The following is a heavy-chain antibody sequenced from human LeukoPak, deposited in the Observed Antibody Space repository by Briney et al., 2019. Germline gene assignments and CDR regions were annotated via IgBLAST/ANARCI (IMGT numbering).Heavy chain of an antibody. D-gene: IGHD6-13*01. J-gene: IGHJ6*02. CDR1: GFTFSRYD. CDR3: ARDSEIAAAAYYYYGLDV. V-gene: IGHV3-64*01. CDR2: VTRNGDRT. Sequence: SGGSLRLSCAASGFTFSRYDMHWVRQAPGKGLEYVSGVTRNGDRTFYAKSVKGRFTISRDNSKNTLYLQMGSLRAEDMAVYYCARDSEIAAAAYYYYGLDVWGQGTTVTVSS.